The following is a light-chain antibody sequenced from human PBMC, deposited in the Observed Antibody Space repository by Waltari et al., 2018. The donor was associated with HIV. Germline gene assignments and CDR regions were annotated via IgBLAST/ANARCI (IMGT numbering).Light chain of an antibody. J-gene: IGLJ2*01. CDR1: SSDVGGYNS. V-gene: IGLV2-14*01. CDR2: EVT. Sequence: QSALTQPASVSGSPGQSITISCTGTSSDVGGYNSVSWYQQHPGKAPKLMLYEVTKRPSGVSNRLSGSKSGNTASLTISGLQAEDAAEYYCSSYTTSSAPGVVFGGGTKLTVL. CDR3: SSYTTSSAPGVV.